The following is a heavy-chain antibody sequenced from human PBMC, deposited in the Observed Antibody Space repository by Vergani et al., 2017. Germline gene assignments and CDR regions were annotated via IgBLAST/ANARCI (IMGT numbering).Heavy chain of an antibody. V-gene: IGHV3-9*01. CDR1: GFTFDDYA. Sequence: EVQLVESGGGLVQPGGSLRLSCAASGFTFDDYAMHWVRQAPGKGLEWVSGISWNSGSIGYADSVKGRFTISRDNAKNSLYLQMNSLRAEDTALYYCAKDMARGCSGGSCSTYYYYGMDVWGQGTTVTVSS. CDR3: AKDMARGCSGGSCSTYYYYGMDV. D-gene: IGHD2-15*01. CDR2: ISWNSGSI. J-gene: IGHJ6*02.